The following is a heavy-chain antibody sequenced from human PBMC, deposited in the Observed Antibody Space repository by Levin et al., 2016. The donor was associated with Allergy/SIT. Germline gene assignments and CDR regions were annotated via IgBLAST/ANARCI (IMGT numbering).Heavy chain of an antibody. D-gene: IGHD2/OR15-2a*01. Sequence: GESLKISCAASGFTFSSYAMSWVRQAPGKGLEWVSAISGSGGSTYYADSVKGRFTISRDNSKNTLYLQMNSLRAEDTAVYFCAKDYLGLNRGTSGWYFDLWGRGTLVTVSS. CDR2: ISGSGGST. J-gene: IGHJ2*01. V-gene: IGHV3-23*01. CDR1: GFTFSSYA. CDR3: AKDYLGLNRGTSGWYFDL.